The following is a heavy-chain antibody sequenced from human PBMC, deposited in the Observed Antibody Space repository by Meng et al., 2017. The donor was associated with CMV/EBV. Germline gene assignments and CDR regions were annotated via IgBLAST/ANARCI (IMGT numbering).Heavy chain of an antibody. CDR1: GGAFIGYY. V-gene: IGHV4-34*01. CDR2: INHSGST. D-gene: IGHD6-19*01. Sequence: CAVLLRRTWPSSLTCAVYGGAFIGYYWSWIRQPPGKGLEWIGEINHSGSTNYNPSLKSRVTISVDTSKNQFSLKLSSVTAADTAVYYCARGRQWLVRGWFDPWGQGTLVTVSS. CDR3: ARGRQWLVRGWFDP. J-gene: IGHJ5*02.